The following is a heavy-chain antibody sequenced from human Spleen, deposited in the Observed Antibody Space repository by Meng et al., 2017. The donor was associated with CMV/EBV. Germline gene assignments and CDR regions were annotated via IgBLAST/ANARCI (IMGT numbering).Heavy chain of an antibody. CDR3: AKDHDFWSGYVRAYFDY. Sequence: FTFSRYAMSWVRQAPGKGLEWVSAISGSGGSTYYADSVKGRFTISRDNSKNTLYLQMNSLRAEDTAVYYCAKDHDFWSGYVRAYFDYWGQGTLVTVSS. V-gene: IGHV3-23*01. CDR2: ISGSGGST. J-gene: IGHJ4*02. D-gene: IGHD3-3*01. CDR1: FTFSRYA.